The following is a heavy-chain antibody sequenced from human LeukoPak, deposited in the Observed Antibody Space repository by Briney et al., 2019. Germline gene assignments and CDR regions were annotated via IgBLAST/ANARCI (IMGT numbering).Heavy chain of an antibody. CDR2: IYYSGST. J-gene: IGHJ4*02. D-gene: IGHD4-17*01. Sequence: SETLSLTCTVSGGSISSYYWSWIRQPPGKGLEWIGYIYYSGSTNYNPSLKSRVTISVDTSKNQFSLKLSSVTAADTAVYYCARQGDYGDYVDYWGQGTLVTVSS. V-gene: IGHV4-59*08. CDR3: ARQGDYGDYVDY. CDR1: GGSISSYY.